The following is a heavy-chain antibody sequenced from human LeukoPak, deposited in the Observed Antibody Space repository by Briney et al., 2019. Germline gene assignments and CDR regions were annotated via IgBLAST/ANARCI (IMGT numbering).Heavy chain of an antibody. D-gene: IGHD3-16*01. J-gene: IGHJ5*02. CDR2: INRAGTAI. CDR3: AGDWGVGRGLEP. Sequence: GGSLRLSCVASGFIVSAYEMNWVRQAPGKGLEWVSYINRAGTAIYYAASVKGRFTISRDSAKNSVYLQMNSLRAEDTAVYFCAGDWGVGRGLEPWGQGKLVTVS. CDR1: GFIVSAYE. V-gene: IGHV3-48*03.